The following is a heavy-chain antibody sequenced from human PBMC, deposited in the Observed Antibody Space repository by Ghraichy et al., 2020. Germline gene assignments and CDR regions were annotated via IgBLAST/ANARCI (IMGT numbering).Heavy chain of an antibody. CDR3: ARLGRDYDFWSGYSSDYYYYYYMDV. CDR2: IYYSGST. Sequence: SETLSLTCTVSGGSISSYYWSWIRQPPGKGLEWIGYIYYSGSTNYNPSLKSRVTISVDTSKNQFSLKLSSVTAADTAVYYCARLGRDYDFWSGYSSDYYYYYYMDVWGKGTTVTVSS. V-gene: IGHV4-59*08. J-gene: IGHJ6*03. D-gene: IGHD3-3*01. CDR1: GGSISSYY.